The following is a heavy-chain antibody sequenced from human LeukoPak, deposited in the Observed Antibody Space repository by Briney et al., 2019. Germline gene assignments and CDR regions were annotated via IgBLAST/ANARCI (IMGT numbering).Heavy chain of an antibody. CDR1: GYTFTGYY. Sequence: SVKVSCKASGYTFTGYYMHWVRQAPGQGLEWMGGIIPIFGTANYAQKFQGRVTITADESTSTAYMELSSLRSEDTAVYYCAGYSGYDPKGYFDYWGQGTLVTVSS. D-gene: IGHD5-12*01. J-gene: IGHJ4*02. CDR2: IIPIFGTA. CDR3: AGYSGYDPKGYFDY. V-gene: IGHV1-69*13.